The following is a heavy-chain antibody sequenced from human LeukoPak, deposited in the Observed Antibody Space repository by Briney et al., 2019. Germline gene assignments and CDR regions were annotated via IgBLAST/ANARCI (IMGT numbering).Heavy chain of an antibody. CDR1: GYTFTSYG. CDR2: ISAYNGNT. V-gene: IGHV1-18*01. J-gene: IGHJ4*02. D-gene: IGHD6-19*01. CDR3: ARDKMGIAVAASHYFDY. Sequence: GASVKVSCKASGYTFTSYGISWVRQAPGQGLEWMGWISAYNGNTNYAQKLQGRVTMTTDTSTSTAYMELRSLRSDDTAVYYCARDKMGIAVAASHYFDYWGQGTLVTVSS.